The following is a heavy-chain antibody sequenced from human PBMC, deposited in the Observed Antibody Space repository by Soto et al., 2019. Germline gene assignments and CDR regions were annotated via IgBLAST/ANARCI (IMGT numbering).Heavy chain of an antibody. Sequence: QVQLVQSGAEVKKPGASVKVSCKASGYTFTSYYMHWVRQAPGQGLEWMGIINPSGGSTSYAQKFQGXXTXTXVTSTSTVYMELSSLRSEDTAVYYCASGIDWLRLAYWGQGTLVTVSS. D-gene: IGHD5-12*01. CDR1: GYTFTSYY. J-gene: IGHJ4*02. V-gene: IGHV1-46*03. CDR3: ASGIDWLRLAY. CDR2: INPSGGST.